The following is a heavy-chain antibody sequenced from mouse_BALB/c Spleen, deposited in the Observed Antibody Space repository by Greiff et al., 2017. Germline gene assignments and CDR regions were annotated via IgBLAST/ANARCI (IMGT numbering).Heavy chain of an antibody. Sequence: EVQLQESGPGLVKPSQSLSLTCSVTGYSITSGYYWNWIRQFPGNKLEWMGYISYDGSNNYNPSLKNRISITRDTSKNQFFLKLNSVTTEDTATYYCARWGYGNFDYWGQGTTLTVSS. V-gene: IGHV3-6*02. CDR3: ARWGYGNFDY. D-gene: IGHD2-1*01. J-gene: IGHJ2*01. CDR1: GYSITSGYY. CDR2: ISYDGSN.